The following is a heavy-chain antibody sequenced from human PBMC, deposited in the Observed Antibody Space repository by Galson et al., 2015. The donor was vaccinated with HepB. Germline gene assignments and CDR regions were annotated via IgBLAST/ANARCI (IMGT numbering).Heavy chain of an antibody. CDR1: GFTFSDYY. CDR2: ISTTSSYT. D-gene: IGHD2-2*01. J-gene: IGHJ6*03. V-gene: IGHV3-11*06. Sequence: SLRLSCAASGFTFSDYYMSWIRQAPGKGLEWVSFISTTSSYTNYADSVKGRFTISRDNAKNSLYLQINSLRAEDTALYYCARLPAANIYYYYYMDVWGKGTTVTVSS. CDR3: ARLPAANIYYYYYMDV.